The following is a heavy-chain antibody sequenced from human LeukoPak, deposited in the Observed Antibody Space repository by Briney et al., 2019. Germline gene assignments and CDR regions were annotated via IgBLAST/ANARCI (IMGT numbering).Heavy chain of an antibody. D-gene: IGHD1-20*01. CDR1: GGSISSYY. CDR2: IYYSGST. Sequence: SETLSLTCTVSGGSISSYYWNWIRQPPGKGLEWIGYIYYSGSTNYNPSLKSRVTISVDTSKNQFSLKVSSVTAADTAVYYCARRDNWNFDYWGQGTLVTASS. CDR3: ARRDNWNFDY. J-gene: IGHJ4*02. V-gene: IGHV4-59*01.